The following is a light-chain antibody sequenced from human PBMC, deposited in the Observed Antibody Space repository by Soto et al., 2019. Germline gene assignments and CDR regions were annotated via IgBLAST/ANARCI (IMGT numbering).Light chain of an antibody. CDR2: AAS. V-gene: IGKV1-9*01. CDR1: RGISSY. J-gene: IGKJ5*01. Sequence: DNQSTQSPSFVSASVGDRDTIPCRASRGISSYLAWYQQKPGKAPKLLIYAASTLQTGVPSRFSGSGSGTEFTLTISSLQPEGFATYYCQQLTGYRVTLGHGTRLEI. CDR3: QQLTGYRVT.